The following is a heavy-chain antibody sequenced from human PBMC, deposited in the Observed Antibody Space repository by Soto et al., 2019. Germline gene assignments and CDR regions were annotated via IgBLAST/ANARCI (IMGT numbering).Heavy chain of an antibody. D-gene: IGHD6-13*01. CDR2: IYYSGST. Sequence: SETLSLTCTVSGVSISSYYWSWIRQPPGKGLEWIGYIYYSGSTNYNPSLKSRVTISVDTSKNQFSLKLSSVTAADTAVYYCARHGPIAAAGTVFDYWGQGTLVTVSS. J-gene: IGHJ4*02. V-gene: IGHV4-59*08. CDR1: GVSISSYY. CDR3: ARHGPIAAAGTVFDY.